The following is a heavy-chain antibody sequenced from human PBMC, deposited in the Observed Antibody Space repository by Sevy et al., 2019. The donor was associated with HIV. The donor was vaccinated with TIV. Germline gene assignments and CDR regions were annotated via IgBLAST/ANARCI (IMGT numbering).Heavy chain of an antibody. D-gene: IGHD3-22*01. CDR2: IYSGDST. CDR1: GFSVSNSY. CDR3: ARLSVYYYDSSGYYTTGHAFDI. V-gene: IGHV3-53*01. Sequence: GGSLRLSCAASGFSVSNSYMSWVRQAPGKGLQWVSVIYSGDSTYYTDPVKGRFPISRDNSKNTLYLQMNSLRAEDTAVYYCARLSVYYYDSSGYYTTGHAFDIWGQGTMVTVSS. J-gene: IGHJ3*02.